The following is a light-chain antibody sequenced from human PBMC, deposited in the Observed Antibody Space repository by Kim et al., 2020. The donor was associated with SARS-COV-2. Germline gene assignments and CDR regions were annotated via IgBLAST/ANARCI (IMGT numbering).Light chain of an antibody. J-gene: IGLJ3*02. CDR2: DVS. CDR1: SSDVGGYNY. CDR3: SSYASSSTLGV. V-gene: IGLV2-14*04. Sequence: QSITISCTGNSSDVGGYNYVFWYQQRPGKAPKLMIYDVSRRPSGVSNRFSGSKSGNTASLTISGLQAEDEADYYCSSYASSSTLGVFGGGTQLTVL.